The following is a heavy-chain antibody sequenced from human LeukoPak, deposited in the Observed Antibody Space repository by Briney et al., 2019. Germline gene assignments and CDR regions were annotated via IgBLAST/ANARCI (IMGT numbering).Heavy chain of an antibody. CDR3: ARVKSYYDIGGWFDP. J-gene: IGHJ5*02. D-gene: IGHD3-9*01. CDR2: IKQDGSEK. Sequence: QPGRSLRLSCAASGFTFSSYWMSWVRQAPGKGLEWVANIKQDGSEKYYVDSVKGRFTISRDNAKNSLYLQMNSLRAEDTAVYYCARVKSYYDIGGWFDPWGQGTLVTVSS. CDR1: GFTFSSYW. V-gene: IGHV3-7*01.